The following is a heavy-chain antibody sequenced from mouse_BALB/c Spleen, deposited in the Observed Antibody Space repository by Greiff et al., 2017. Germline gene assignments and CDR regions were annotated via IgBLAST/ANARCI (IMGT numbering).Heavy chain of an antibody. V-gene: IGHV14-4*02. CDR2: IDPENGDT. Sequence: EVMLVESGAELARSGASVKLSCTASGFNIKDYYMHWVKQRPEQGLEWIGWIDPENGDTEYAPKFQGKATMTADTSSNTAYLQLSSLTSEDTAVYYCNAWGGNYDWFAYWGQGTLVTVSA. CDR1: GFNIKDYY. CDR3: NAWGGNYDWFAY. D-gene: IGHD2-1*01. J-gene: IGHJ3*01.